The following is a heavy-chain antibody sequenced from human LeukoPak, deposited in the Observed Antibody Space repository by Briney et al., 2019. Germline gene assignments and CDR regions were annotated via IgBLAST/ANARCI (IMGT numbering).Heavy chain of an antibody. V-gene: IGHV3-7*01. CDR2: IKQDGSEK. D-gene: IGHD3-10*01. CDR1: GFTFSSYW. Sequence: GGSLRLSCAASGFTFSSYWMSWVRQAPGKGLERVANIKQDGSEKYYVDSVKGRFTISRDNAKNSLYLQMNSLRAEDTAVYYCARDYYGSGSYWNYYGMDVWGQGTTVTVSS. J-gene: IGHJ6*02. CDR3: ARDYYGSGSYWNYYGMDV.